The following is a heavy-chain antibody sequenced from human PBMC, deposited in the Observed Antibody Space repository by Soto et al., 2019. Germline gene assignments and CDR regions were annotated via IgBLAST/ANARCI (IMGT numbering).Heavy chain of an antibody. J-gene: IGHJ4*02. Sequence: QVQLVQSGSEVKKPGSSVKVSCKASGGTFSSYAISWVRQAPGQGLEWMGGSIPIFGTANYAQKFQGRVTITADKSTSTAYMELSSLRSEDTAVYYCAREITIFGVVIGTINWGQGTLVTVSS. CDR3: AREITIFGVVIGTIN. CDR1: GGTFSSYA. CDR2: SIPIFGTA. V-gene: IGHV1-69*06. D-gene: IGHD3-3*01.